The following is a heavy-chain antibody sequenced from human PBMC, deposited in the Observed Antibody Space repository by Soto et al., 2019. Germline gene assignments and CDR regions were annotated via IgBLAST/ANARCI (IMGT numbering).Heavy chain of an antibody. CDR2: IYHSGST. V-gene: IGHV4-30-2*01. CDR3: ATNTYYYGSGSYYKSTYYYYGMDV. Sequence: PSETLSLTCAVSGGSISSGGYSWSWIRQPPGKGLEWIGYIYHSGSTYYNPSPKSRVTISVDRSKNQFSLKLSSVTAADTAVYYCATNTYYYGSGSYYKSTYYYYGMDVWGQGTTVTVSS. CDR1: GGSISSGGYS. D-gene: IGHD3-10*01. J-gene: IGHJ6*02.